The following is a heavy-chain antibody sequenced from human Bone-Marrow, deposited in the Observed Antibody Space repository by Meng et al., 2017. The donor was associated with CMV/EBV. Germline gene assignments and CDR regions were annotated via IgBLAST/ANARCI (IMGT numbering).Heavy chain of an antibody. Sequence: SETLSLTCAVYGGSFSGYYWSWIRQPPGKGLEWIGEINHSGSTNYNPSLKSRVTISVDTSKNQFSLKLSSVTAADTAVYYCARRKRSLYYYYGMDVWGQGTTVTGSS. D-gene: IGHD1-14*01. CDR2: INHSGST. V-gene: IGHV4-34*01. CDR3: ARRKRSLYYYYGMDV. CDR1: GGSFSGYY. J-gene: IGHJ6*02.